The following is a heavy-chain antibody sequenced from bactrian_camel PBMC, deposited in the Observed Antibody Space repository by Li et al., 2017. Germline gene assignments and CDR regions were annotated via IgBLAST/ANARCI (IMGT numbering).Heavy chain of an antibody. CDR2: TVADGST. CDR1: GFTANSCG. CDR3: ATSLERGY. V-gene: IGHV3S53*01. J-gene: IGHJ4*01. D-gene: IGHD1*01. Sequence: VQLVESGGGSVQAGGSLRLSCTAPGFTANSCGVDWYRQAAGKQREWVSSTVADGSTTYADSVKGRFTVSKDRATDTVYLQMNSLKPEDTALYYCATSLERGYWGQGTQVTVS.